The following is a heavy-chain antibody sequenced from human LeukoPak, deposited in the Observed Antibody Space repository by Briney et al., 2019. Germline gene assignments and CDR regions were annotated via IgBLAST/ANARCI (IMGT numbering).Heavy chain of an antibody. CDR1: GFTFRTAW. D-gene: IGHD2-2*02. Sequence: GGSLRLSCAASGFTFRTAWMSWVRQAPGKGLEWVSYISSSSSTIYYAASVKGRFTISRDNAKNSLYLQMNSLTAEDTAVYYCARDPGPRYCSSTSCYKASASLWYFDLWGRGTLVTVSS. CDR3: ARDPGPRYCSSTSCYKASASLWYFDL. V-gene: IGHV3-48*04. J-gene: IGHJ2*01. CDR2: ISSSSSTI.